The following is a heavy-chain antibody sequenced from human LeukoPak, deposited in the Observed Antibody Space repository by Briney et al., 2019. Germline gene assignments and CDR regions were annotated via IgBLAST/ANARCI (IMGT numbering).Heavy chain of an antibody. Sequence: GGSLRLSCAASGFTFSDYYMSWIRQAPGKGLEWVSYISSSGSTIYHADSVKGRFTISRDNAKNSLYLQMNSLRAEDTAVYYCARPNTYYYDSSGYLYWGQGTLVTVSS. CDR1: GFTFSDYY. V-gene: IGHV3-11*01. J-gene: IGHJ4*02. D-gene: IGHD3-22*01. CDR2: ISSSGSTI. CDR3: ARPNTYYYDSSGYLY.